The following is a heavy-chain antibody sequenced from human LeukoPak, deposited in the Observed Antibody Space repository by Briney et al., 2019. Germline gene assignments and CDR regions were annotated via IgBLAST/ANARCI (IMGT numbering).Heavy chain of an antibody. J-gene: IGHJ4*02. CDR2: ISSSGSTI. CDR3: ARDGRYCSGGSCSYYFDY. Sequence: GGSLRLSCAASGFTFSSYEMNWVRQAPGKGLEWVSYISSSGSTIYHADSVKGRFTISRDNAKNSLYLQMNSLRAEDTAVYYCARDGRYCSGGSCSYYFDYWGQGTLVTVSS. CDR1: GFTFSSYE. D-gene: IGHD2-15*01. V-gene: IGHV3-48*03.